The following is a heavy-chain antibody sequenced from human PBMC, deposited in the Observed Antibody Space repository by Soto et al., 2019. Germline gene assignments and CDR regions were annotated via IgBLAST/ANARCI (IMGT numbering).Heavy chain of an antibody. CDR3: TIDLVLAAAGTIPDY. Sequence: GGSLRLSFAASGFTFSNAWMSWVRQAPGKGLEWVGRIKSKTDGGTTDYAAPVKGRFTISRDDSKNTLYLQMNSLKTEDTAVYYCTIDLVLAAAGTIPDYWGQGTLVTVSS. J-gene: IGHJ4*02. V-gene: IGHV3-15*01. CDR2: IKSKTDGGTT. D-gene: IGHD6-13*01. CDR1: GFTFSNAW.